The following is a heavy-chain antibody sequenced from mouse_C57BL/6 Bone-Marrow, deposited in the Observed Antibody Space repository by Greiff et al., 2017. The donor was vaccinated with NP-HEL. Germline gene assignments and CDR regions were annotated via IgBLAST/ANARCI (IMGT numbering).Heavy chain of an antibody. J-gene: IGHJ3*01. D-gene: IGHD4-1*01. Sequence: VQLQQPGAELVKPGASVKMSCKASGYTFTSYWITWVKQRPGQGLEWIGDIYPGSGSTNYNEKFKSKATLTVDTSSSTAYMQLSSLTSEDSAVYYCARANWDYQAWFAYWGQGTLVTVSA. CDR1: GYTFTSYW. CDR2: IYPGSGST. V-gene: IGHV1-55*01. CDR3: ARANWDYQAWFAY.